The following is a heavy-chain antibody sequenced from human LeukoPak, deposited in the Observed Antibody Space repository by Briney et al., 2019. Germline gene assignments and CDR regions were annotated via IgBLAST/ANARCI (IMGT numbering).Heavy chain of an antibody. CDR3: ARGRKLFPLDY. V-gene: IGHV4-30-2*01. CDR1: GASISSAGYS. D-gene: IGHD2-21*01. CDR2: IYHSGST. Sequence: SQTLSLTCAVSGASISSAGYSWGWLPQPPGKGLEWIVYIYHSGSTYYNPSLKSRVTISVDRSKNQFSLKLSSVTAADTAVCYCARGRKLFPLDYWGQGTLVTVSS. J-gene: IGHJ4*02.